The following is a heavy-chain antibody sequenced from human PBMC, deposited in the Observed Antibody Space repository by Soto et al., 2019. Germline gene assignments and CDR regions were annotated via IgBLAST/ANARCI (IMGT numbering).Heavy chain of an antibody. Sequence: PGESLKISCKGSGYSFTSYWIGWVRQMPGKGLEWMGIIYPGDSDTRYSPSFQGQVTISADKSISTAYLQWSSLKASDTAMYYCARQSSLGYCSGGSCSDNYYYYMDVWGKGTTVTVSS. J-gene: IGHJ6*03. CDR1: GYSFTSYW. V-gene: IGHV5-51*01. CDR3: ARQSSLGYCSGGSCSDNYYYYMDV. CDR2: IYPGDSDT. D-gene: IGHD2-15*01.